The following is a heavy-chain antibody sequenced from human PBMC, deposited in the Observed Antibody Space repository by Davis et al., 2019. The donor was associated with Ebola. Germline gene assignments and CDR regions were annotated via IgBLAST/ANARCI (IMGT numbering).Heavy chain of an antibody. CDR2: INHSGST. D-gene: IGHD2-2*02. Sequence: GSLRLSCAVYGGSFSGYYWSWIRQSPEKGLEWIGEINHSGSTKYNPSLKSRVTISADTSKNQFSLKLTSAVTAVYFCARAPGYQLPYRYFQHWSQGTHVTVSS. CDR1: GGSFSGYY. J-gene: IGHJ1*01. V-gene: IGHV4-34*01. CDR3: ARAPGYQLPYRYFQH.